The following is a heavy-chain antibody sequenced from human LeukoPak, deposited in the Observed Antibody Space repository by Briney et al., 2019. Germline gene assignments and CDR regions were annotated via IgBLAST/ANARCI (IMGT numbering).Heavy chain of an antibody. D-gene: IGHD5-24*01. V-gene: IGHV1-69*13. CDR3: ARDAQGWDGYNDTSGY. CDR2: IIPIFGTA. CDR1: GGTFSSCA. J-gene: IGHJ4*02. Sequence: SVKVSCKASGGTFSSCAISWVRQAPGQGLEWMGGIIPIFGTANYAQKFQGRVTITADESTSTAYMELSSLRSEDTAVYYCARDAQGWDGYNDTSGYWGQGTLVTVSS.